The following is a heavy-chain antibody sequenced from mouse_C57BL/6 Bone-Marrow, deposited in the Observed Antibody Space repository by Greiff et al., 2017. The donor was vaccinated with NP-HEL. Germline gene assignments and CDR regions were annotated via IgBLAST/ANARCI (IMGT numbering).Heavy chain of an antibody. CDR3: ASALRRGRDY. CDR2: INPSSGYT. CDR1: GYTFTTYW. D-gene: IGHD2-12*01. J-gene: IGHJ2*01. V-gene: IGHV1-7*01. Sequence: LQQSGAELAKPGASVKLFCKASGYTFTTYWMHRVIQRPGQGLVWIGYINPSSGYTKYNQKFKDKATLTADKSSSTAYMQLSSLTYEDAAVYYDASALRRGRDYWGQGTTLTVSS.